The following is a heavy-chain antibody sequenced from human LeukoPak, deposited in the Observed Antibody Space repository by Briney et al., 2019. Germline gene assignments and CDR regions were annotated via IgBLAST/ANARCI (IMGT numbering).Heavy chain of an antibody. CDR3: ARGVTVLGTVTTPDYFDY. Sequence: ASVKVSCKASGYTFTSYDINWVRQATGQGLEWMGWMNPNSGNTGYAQKFQGRVTITRNTSISTAYVELSSLRSEDTAVYYCARGVTVLGTVTTPDYFDYWGQGTLVTVSS. J-gene: IGHJ4*02. CDR2: MNPNSGNT. V-gene: IGHV1-8*03. CDR1: GYTFTSYD. D-gene: IGHD4-17*01.